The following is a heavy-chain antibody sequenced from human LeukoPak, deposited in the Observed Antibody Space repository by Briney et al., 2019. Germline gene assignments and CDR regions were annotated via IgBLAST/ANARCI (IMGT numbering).Heavy chain of an antibody. CDR1: GLPIADFA. CDR3: AKESGKFDY. J-gene: IGHJ4*02. CDR2: ISGDGVST. V-gene: IGHV3-43*02. Sequence: GGSLRLSCVASGLPIADFAXHXVXQAPXXXXEWVSLISGDGVSTFYADSVKGRFSISRDNSKTLYLEMNSLGTEDAAMYYCAKESGKFDYWGQGTLVAASS.